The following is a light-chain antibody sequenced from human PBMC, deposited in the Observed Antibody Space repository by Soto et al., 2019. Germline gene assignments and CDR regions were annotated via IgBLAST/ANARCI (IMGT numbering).Light chain of an antibody. J-gene: IGLJ1*01. CDR2: DNN. V-gene: IGLV1-51*01. CDR3: GTWDNSLSAYV. Sequence: QSVLTQPPSVSAAPGQRVTISCSGSGSNIGNNFVSWYQQLPGTAPKLLIYDNNKRPSGIPDRFSGSKSGTSATLGITGLQTGDEADYYCGTWDNSLSAYVFGAGTKVTVL. CDR1: GSNIGNNF.